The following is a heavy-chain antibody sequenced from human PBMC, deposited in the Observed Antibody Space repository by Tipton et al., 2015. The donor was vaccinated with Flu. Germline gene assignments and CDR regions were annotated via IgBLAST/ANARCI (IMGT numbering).Heavy chain of an antibody. CDR1: GGSIGSYY. V-gene: IGHV4-59*12. CDR2: MSYSGTT. D-gene: IGHD3-16*02. Sequence: TLSLTCAVSGGSIGSYYWSWIRQPPGKGLEWIGYMSYSGTTNYNPSLKSRVTMSVDTSKNQFSLKLSSVTVADTAVYYCARDYLLGDLSFFDNWGQGTLVTVSS. CDR3: ARDYLLGDLSFFDN. J-gene: IGHJ4*02.